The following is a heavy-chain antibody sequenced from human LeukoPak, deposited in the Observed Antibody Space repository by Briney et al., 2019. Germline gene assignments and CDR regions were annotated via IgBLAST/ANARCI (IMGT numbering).Heavy chain of an antibody. D-gene: IGHD2-15*01. CDR2: ISGSGGST. CDR1: GFTFSSYG. CDR3: ALLDIVVVGAGGSLDI. V-gene: IGHV3-23*01. Sequence: GGSLRLSCAASGFTFSSYGMSWVRQAPGKGLKWVSAISGSGGSTYYADSVKGRFTISRDNSKNTLYLQMNSLRAEDTAVYYCALLDIVVVGAGGSLDIWGQGTMVTVSS. J-gene: IGHJ3*02.